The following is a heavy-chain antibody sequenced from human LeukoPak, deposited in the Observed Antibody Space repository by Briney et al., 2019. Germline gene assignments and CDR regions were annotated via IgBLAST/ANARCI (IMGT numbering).Heavy chain of an antibody. D-gene: IGHD3-10*01. CDR2: TYYRSKLYN. Sequence: SQTLSLTCAISGDSVSSNSAAWNWIRQSPSRGLEWLGRTYYRSKLYNDYAVSVKSRVTINPDTSKNQFSLQLNSVTPEDTAVYYCARDSNVLLWFGELLSPYYYYYGMDVWGQGTTVTVSS. CDR1: GDSVSSNSAA. V-gene: IGHV6-1*01. CDR3: ARDSNVLLWFGELLSPYYYYYGMDV. J-gene: IGHJ6*02.